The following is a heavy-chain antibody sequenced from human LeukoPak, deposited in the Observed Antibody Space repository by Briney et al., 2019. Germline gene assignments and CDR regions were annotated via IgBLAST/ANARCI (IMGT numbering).Heavy chain of an antibody. CDR2: IIPILGIA. Sequence: SVKVSCKASGGTFSSYAISWVRQAPGQGLEWMGRIIPILGIANYAQKFQGRVTITADKSTSTAYMELSSLRSEDTAVYYCAAPDDYSNLVYYYYMDVWGKGTTVTVSS. CDR1: GGTFSSYA. D-gene: IGHD4-11*01. J-gene: IGHJ6*03. CDR3: AAPDDYSNLVYYYYMDV. V-gene: IGHV1-69*04.